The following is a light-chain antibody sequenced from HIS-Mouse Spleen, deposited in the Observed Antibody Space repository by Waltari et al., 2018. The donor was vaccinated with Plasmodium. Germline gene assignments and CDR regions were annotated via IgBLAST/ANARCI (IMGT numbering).Light chain of an antibody. CDR1: RSDVGGYNY. CDR2: DVS. CDR3: SSYTSSSTWV. Sequence: QSALTQPASVSGSPGQSIPISCTGPRSDVGGYNYVSWYQQHPGKAPKLMIYDVSNRPSGVSNRFSGSKSGNTASLTISGLQAEDEADYYCSSYTSSSTWVFGGGTKLTVL. J-gene: IGLJ3*02. V-gene: IGLV2-14*03.